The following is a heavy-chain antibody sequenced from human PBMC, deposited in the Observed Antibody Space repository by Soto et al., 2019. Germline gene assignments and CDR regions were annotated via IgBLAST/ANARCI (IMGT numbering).Heavy chain of an antibody. V-gene: IGHV4-59*01. J-gene: IGHJ5*01. D-gene: IGHD3-22*01. Sequence: LSLTCTISGGSFNNDYWTWIRQSPGKGLEWIGYIFHSGITDYNPSVKSRVTISIDKSKNLFSLKLTSVTAADTAVYYCARDRYFYDSAGYYRTLDSWGQGILVTVSS. CDR1: GGSFNNDY. CDR3: ARDRYFYDSAGYYRTLDS. CDR2: IFHSGIT.